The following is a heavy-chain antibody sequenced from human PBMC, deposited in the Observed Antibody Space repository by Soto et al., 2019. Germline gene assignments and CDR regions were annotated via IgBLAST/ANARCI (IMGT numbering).Heavy chain of an antibody. J-gene: IGHJ4*02. CDR3: VKSGSSGISYFAY. Sequence: LRLSCAASRFTFSSYAMTWVRQAPGKGLEWVSSISSSGRSTDYADSVKGRFTISRDNSQNTLYLQMNNLRAEDSAVYYCVKSGSSGISYFAYWGQGTLVTVSS. V-gene: IGHV3-23*01. CDR1: RFTFSSYA. CDR2: ISSSGRST. D-gene: IGHD1-26*01.